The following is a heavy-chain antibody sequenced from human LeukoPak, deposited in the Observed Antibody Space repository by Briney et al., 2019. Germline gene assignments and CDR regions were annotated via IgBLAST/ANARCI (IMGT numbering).Heavy chain of an antibody. CDR2: IYYSGST. CDR3: ARLAATKVDY. J-gene: IGHJ4*02. D-gene: IGHD6-25*01. Sequence: GSLRLSCAASGFTFSSYSMNWVRQAPGKGLEWIGSIYYSGSTYYNPSLKSRVTISVDTSKNQFSLKLSSVTAADTAVYYCARLAATKVDYWGQGTLVTVSS. V-gene: IGHV4-39*01. CDR1: GFTFSSYSMN.